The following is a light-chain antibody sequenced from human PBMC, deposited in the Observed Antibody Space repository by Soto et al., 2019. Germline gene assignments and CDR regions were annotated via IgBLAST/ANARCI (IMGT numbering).Light chain of an antibody. Sequence: DIVMTQSPDSLAVSLGERATINCKSSQSVLYNSNNKNYLAWYQQKPGQPPKLLIYWASTRESGVPDRFSGSGSGTDFTLTISSLQAEDVAVYYCQQYYATPRTFGQGTKVKIK. J-gene: IGKJ1*01. CDR1: QSVLYNSNNKNY. CDR2: WAS. V-gene: IGKV4-1*01. CDR3: QQYYATPRT.